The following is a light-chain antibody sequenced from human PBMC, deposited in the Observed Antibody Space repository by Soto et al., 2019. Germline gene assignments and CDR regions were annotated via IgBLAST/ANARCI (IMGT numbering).Light chain of an antibody. V-gene: IGKV3-11*01. CDR1: QSVRGY. Sequence: EIVLTQSPATLSLSPGERATLSCRASQSVRGYLAWYQQKLGQDPRLLLSDAYNRAAGVPARFSGSGSGADFTLTISSLEPEDFAVYYCQQRSAWPLTFGGGTKVEIK. CDR2: DAY. J-gene: IGKJ4*01. CDR3: QQRSAWPLT.